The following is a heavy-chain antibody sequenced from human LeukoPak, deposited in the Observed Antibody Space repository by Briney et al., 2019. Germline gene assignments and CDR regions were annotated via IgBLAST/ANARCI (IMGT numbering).Heavy chain of an antibody. D-gene: IGHD2-21*01. CDR1: VLSLSSYY. V-gene: IGHV4-39*01. Sequence: PSETLSLTCTLSVLSLSSYYWGWIRQPPGKGLEWIGSIYYSGSTYYNPSLKSRVTISVDTSKEQFSLKLSSVTAAVSAVYYCAIHSTIHWFDPWGQGTLVTVSS. CDR3: AIHSTIHWFDP. CDR2: IYYSGST. J-gene: IGHJ5*02.